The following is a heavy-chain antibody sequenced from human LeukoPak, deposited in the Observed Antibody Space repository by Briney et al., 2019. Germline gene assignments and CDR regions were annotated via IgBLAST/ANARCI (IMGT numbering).Heavy chain of an antibody. CDR2: ISSSGSTI. Sequence: GGSLRLSCAASGFTFSDYYMSWIRQAPGKGLEWVSYISSSGSTIYYADSVKGRFTISRDNAKNSLYLQMNSLRAEDTAVYYCARALYSSRIVAGGAFDIWGQGTMVTVSS. CDR3: ARALYSSRIVAGGAFDI. V-gene: IGHV3-11*04. CDR1: GFTFSDYY. J-gene: IGHJ3*02. D-gene: IGHD6-13*01.